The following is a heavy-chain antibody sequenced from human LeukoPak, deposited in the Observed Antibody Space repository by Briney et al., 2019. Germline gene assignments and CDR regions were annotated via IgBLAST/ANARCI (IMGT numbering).Heavy chain of an antibody. D-gene: IGHD6-13*01. V-gene: IGHV3-74*01. CDR2: SNSDGSSR. J-gene: IGHJ4*02. CDR3: ASASSHRIAAGGDY. CDR1: GFTFSNYW. Sequence: PGGSLRLSCAASGFTFSNYWMHWVRQAPGKGLVWVSRSNSDGSSRNYADSVKGGFTISRDNAKNTLYLQMNSLRAEDTAVYYCASASSHRIAAGGDYWGQGTLVTVSS.